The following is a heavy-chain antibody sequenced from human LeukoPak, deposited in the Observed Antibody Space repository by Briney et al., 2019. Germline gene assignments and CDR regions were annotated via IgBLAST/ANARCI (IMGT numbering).Heavy chain of an antibody. CDR2: IYSGGTT. CDR3: AKEMATMNAFDI. Sequence: GGSLRLSCAASGFTVSSNYMSWVRQAPGKGLEWVSAIYSGGTTDYKDSVKDRFIISRDNSKNTLYPQMNSLRAEDTAVYYCAKEMATMNAFDIWGQGTMVTVSS. D-gene: IGHD5-24*01. CDR1: GFTVSSNY. V-gene: IGHV3-66*01. J-gene: IGHJ3*02.